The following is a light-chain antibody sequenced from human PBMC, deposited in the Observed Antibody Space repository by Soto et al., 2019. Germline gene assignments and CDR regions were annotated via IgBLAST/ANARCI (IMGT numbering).Light chain of an antibody. J-gene: IGKJ5*01. CDR2: VAS. CDR1: QSISRY. CDR3: QQSYGTPIS. Sequence: DVQMTQYTSSLSAPVRARITITCRASQSISRYLNWYQKKPGKAPNLLIYVASSLQSEVPSRFSGSGSGTDFTLTITSLQPEDFATYYCQQSYGTPISFGQGTRLEN. V-gene: IGKV1-39*01.